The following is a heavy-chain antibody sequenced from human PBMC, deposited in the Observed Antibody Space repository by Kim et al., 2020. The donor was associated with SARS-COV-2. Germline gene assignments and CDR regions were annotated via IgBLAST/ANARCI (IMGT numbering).Heavy chain of an antibody. V-gene: IGHV3-48*03. J-gene: IGHJ4*02. CDR3: ARDRLWKGYYYDSSGYPH. D-gene: IGHD3-22*01. Sequence: KGRFTISRENAKNSLYLQMNSLRAEDTAVYYCARDRLWKGYYYDSSGYPHWGQGTLVTVSS.